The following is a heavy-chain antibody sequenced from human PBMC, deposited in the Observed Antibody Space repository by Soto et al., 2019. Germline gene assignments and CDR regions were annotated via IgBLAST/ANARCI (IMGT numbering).Heavy chain of an antibody. Sequence: GGSLRLSCAASGFTFSSYGMHWVRQAPGKGLEWVAVIWYDGSNKYYADSVKGRFTISRDNSKNTLYLQMNSLSAEDKAVYYSATIPVADTTALDYWGQGTLATVSS. CDR1: GFTFSSYG. V-gene: IGHV3-33*01. CDR2: IWYDGSNK. D-gene: IGHD2-2*02. CDR3: ATIPVADTTALDY. J-gene: IGHJ4*02.